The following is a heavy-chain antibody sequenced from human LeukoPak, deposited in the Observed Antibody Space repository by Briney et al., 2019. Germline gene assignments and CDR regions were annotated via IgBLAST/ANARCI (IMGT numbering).Heavy chain of an antibody. Sequence: SSETLSLTCTVSGGSITTTTYYWGWIRQPPGKGLEWIGSIYYSGSTYYNPSLKSRVTISVDTSKSQFSLKLSSVTAADTAVYYCARDGSLDYDSSGYYYYWGQGTLVTVSS. CDR2: IYYSGST. V-gene: IGHV4-39*07. CDR1: GGSITTTTYY. D-gene: IGHD3-22*01. J-gene: IGHJ4*02. CDR3: ARDGSLDYDSSGYYYY.